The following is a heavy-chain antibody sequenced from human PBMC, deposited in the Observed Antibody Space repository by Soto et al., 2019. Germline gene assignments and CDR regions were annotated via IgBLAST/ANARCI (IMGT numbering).Heavy chain of an antibody. CDR2: ISYDGSNK. V-gene: IGHV3-30-3*01. D-gene: IGHD3-9*01. CDR3: ARDLDTPLWLSKRGVYSYGMDV. Sequence: QVQLVESGGGVVQPGRSLRLSCAASGFTFSSYAMHWVRQAPGKGLEWVAVISYDGSNKYYADSVKGRFTISRDNSKNTLYLQMNSLRAEDTAVYYCARDLDTPLWLSKRGVYSYGMDVWGQGTTVTVSS. J-gene: IGHJ6*02. CDR1: GFTFSSYA.